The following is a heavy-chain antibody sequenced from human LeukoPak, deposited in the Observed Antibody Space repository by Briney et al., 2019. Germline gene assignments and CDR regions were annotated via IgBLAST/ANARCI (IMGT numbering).Heavy chain of an antibody. J-gene: IGHJ4*02. D-gene: IGHD1-14*01. CDR1: GFTFSSYG. CDR3: ARDFVPHRVKTHAGY. V-gene: IGHV3-33*01. Sequence: PGRSLRLFCAASGFTFSSYGMHWVRQAPGKGLEWVAVIWYDGSNKYYADSVKGRFTISRDNSKNTLYLQMNSLRAEDTAVYYCARDFVPHRVKTHAGYWGQGTLVTVSS. CDR2: IWYDGSNK.